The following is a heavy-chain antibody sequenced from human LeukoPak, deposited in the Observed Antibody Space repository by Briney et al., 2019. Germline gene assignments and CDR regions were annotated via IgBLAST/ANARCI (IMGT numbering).Heavy chain of an antibody. D-gene: IGHD4-11*01. CDR2: INEDGSGK. CDR3: ATRHCSIAACRASSYKCMDD. CDR1: GFTFSSYW. J-gene: IGHJ6*04. Sequence: PGGSLRLSCAASGFTFSSYWMTWVRQAPGKGLEWVANINEDGSGKYYVDSVKGRFTISRDNAENSVHLQMNSLRAEDTAVYYCATRHCSIAACRASSYKCMDDWGKGTTVTVSS. V-gene: IGHV3-7*01.